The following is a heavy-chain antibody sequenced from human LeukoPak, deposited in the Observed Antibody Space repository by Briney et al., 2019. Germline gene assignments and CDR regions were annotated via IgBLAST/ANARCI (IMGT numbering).Heavy chain of an antibody. J-gene: IGHJ4*02. Sequence: PSETLSLTCTVSGGSISSSSYYWGWLRQPPGKGVEWIGSIYYSGSTYYNPSLKSRVTISVDTSKNQFSLKLSSVTAADTAVYYCPRTVVVVIYYFDYWGQGTLVTVSS. CDR3: PRTVVVVIYYFDY. CDR1: GGSISSSSYY. V-gene: IGHV4-39*01. CDR2: IYYSGST. D-gene: IGHD3-22*01.